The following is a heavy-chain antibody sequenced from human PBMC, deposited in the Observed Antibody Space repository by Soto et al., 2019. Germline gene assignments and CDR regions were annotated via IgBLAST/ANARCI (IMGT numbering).Heavy chain of an antibody. D-gene: IGHD2-21*01. CDR2: VRNKVNSYTT. CDR1: GFTFSDYY. CDR3: SRAGILTTPYYTDY. V-gene: IGHV3-72*01. J-gene: IGHJ4*02. Sequence: EVQLVESGGGLVQPEGSLRLSCVACGFTFSDYYMDWVRQAPGKGLEWVGRVRNKVNSYTTEYAASVKGRFTVSRDDSRNSVYLQMNSLKTGDTAMYYCSRAGILTTPYYTDYWGLGTLVTVSS.